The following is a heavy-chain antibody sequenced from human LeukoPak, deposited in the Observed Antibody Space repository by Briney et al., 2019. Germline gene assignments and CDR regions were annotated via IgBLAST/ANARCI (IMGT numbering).Heavy chain of an antibody. CDR2: LIPIFGTA. Sequence: SVKVSCKASGGTFISYAISWVRQAPGQGLEWMGGLIPIFGTANYAQKFQGRVTITADESTSTAYMELSSLRSEDTAVYYCARDGYCSGGSCYRKGGFDYWGQGTLVTVSS. J-gene: IGHJ4*02. D-gene: IGHD2-15*01. V-gene: IGHV1-69*13. CDR1: GGTFISYA. CDR3: ARDGYCSGGSCYRKGGFDY.